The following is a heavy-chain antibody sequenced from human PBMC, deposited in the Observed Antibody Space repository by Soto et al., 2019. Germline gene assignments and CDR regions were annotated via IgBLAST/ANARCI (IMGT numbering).Heavy chain of an antibody. Sequence: GGSLRLSCAASGFTFSSYAMSWVRQAPGKGLEWVSAISGSGGSTYYADSVKGRFTISRDNSKNTLYLQMNSLRAEGTAVYYCAKYRFDFWGGFVEPPPPFDYWGQGTLVTVSS. CDR1: GFTFSSYA. CDR2: ISGSGGST. CDR3: AKYRFDFWGGFVEPPPPFDY. D-gene: IGHD3-3*01. V-gene: IGHV3-23*01. J-gene: IGHJ4*02.